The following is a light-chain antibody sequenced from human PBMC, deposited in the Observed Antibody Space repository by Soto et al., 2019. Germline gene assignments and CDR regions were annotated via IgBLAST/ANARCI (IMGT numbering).Light chain of an antibody. J-gene: IGKJ5*01. CDR2: GAS. CDR3: QQYGSSSIT. V-gene: IGKV3-20*01. CDR1: LSVSVY. Sequence: VVLTQSPATLSLSPGERATLSCRTSLSVSVYLDWYQQKPGQAPRLLIYGASSRATGIPDRFSGSGSGTDFTLTISRLEPEDFAVYYCQQYGSSSITFGQGTRLEIK.